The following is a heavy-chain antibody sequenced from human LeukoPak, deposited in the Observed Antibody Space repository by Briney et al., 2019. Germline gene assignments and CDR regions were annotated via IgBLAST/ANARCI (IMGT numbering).Heavy chain of an antibody. Sequence: SVKVSCKASGGTFSSYAISWVRQVPGQGLEWMGGIIPIFGTANYAQKFQGRVTITADESTSTAYMELSSLRSEDTAVYYCARDCSGGSCSFDYWGQGTLVTVSS. CDR3: ARDCSGGSCSFDY. V-gene: IGHV1-69*13. CDR1: GGTFSSYA. CDR2: IIPIFGTA. D-gene: IGHD2-15*01. J-gene: IGHJ4*02.